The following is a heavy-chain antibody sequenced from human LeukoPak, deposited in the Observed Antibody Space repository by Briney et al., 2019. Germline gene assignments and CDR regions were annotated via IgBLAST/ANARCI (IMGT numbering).Heavy chain of an antibody. V-gene: IGHV1-69*13. CDR1: GGTFSSYA. CDR3: ARSGIVVVPAAIGYYGMDV. Sequence: EASVKVSCKASGGTFSSYAISWVRQAPGQGLEWMGGIIPIFGTANYAQKFQGRVTITADESTSTAYMELSSLRSEDTAVYYCARSGIVVVPAAIGYYGMDVWGQGTTVTVSS. CDR2: IIPIFGTA. D-gene: IGHD2-2*01. J-gene: IGHJ6*02.